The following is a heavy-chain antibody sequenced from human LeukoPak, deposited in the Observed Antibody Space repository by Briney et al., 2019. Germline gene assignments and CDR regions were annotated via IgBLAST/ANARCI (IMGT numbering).Heavy chain of an antibody. Sequence: PSETLSLTCAVYGGSFSGYYWSWIRQPPGKGLEWIGEINHSGSTNYNPSLKSRVTISADTSKNQFSLKLSSVTAADTAVYYCARAPKYYYDSSGYYIWGQGTLVTVSS. V-gene: IGHV4-34*01. CDR1: GGSFSGYY. D-gene: IGHD3-22*01. J-gene: IGHJ4*02. CDR2: INHSGST. CDR3: ARAPKYYYDSSGYYI.